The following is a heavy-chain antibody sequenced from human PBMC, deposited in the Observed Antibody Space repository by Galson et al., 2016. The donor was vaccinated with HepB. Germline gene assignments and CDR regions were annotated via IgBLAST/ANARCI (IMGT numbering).Heavy chain of an antibody. D-gene: IGHD4-23*01. CDR3: ARLRGNALRYFDI. J-gene: IGHJ2*01. CDR1: GDSISSSFDY. Sequence: SETLSLTCTVSGDSISSSFDYWGWIRQPPGKALEWIGTIYYTGSTYYSPSLKSRLTISIDTSRNQFSLELTSVTAADTAVYFCARLRGNALRYFDIWGRGTLVTVSS. CDR2: IYYTGST. V-gene: IGHV4-39*01.